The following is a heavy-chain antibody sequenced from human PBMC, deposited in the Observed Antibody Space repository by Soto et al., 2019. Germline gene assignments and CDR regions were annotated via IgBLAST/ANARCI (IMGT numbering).Heavy chain of an antibody. CDR1: GFTFSNFG. D-gene: IGHD2-2*01. V-gene: IGHV3-33*01. CDR3: AREIDSNYAGLDF. Sequence: GGSLRLSCEASGFTFSNFGINWVRQAPGKGLEWVARISYDGSSKYYVDPVKGRFTISRDNSKETVYLQMNSLRAEDTGVYYCAREIDSNYAGLDFWGQGTTVTV. J-gene: IGHJ6*02. CDR2: ISYDGSSK.